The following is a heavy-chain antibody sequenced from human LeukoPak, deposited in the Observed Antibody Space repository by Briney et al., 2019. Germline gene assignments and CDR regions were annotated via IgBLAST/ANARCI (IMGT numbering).Heavy chain of an antibody. J-gene: IGHJ4*02. CDR1: GFTFSSYA. D-gene: IGHD3-22*01. CDR3: ARYYYDSSGYHYYFDY. V-gene: IGHV3-23*01. CDR2: ISGSGGST. Sequence: SGGSLRLSCAASGFTFSSYAMSWVRQAPGKGLEWVSAISGSGGSTYYADSVKGRFTISRDNSKNTLYLQMNSLRAEDTAVYYCARYYYDSSGYHYYFDYWGQGTLVTVSS.